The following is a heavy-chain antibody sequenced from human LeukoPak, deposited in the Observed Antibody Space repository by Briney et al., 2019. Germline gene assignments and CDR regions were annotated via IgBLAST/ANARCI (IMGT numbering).Heavy chain of an antibody. CDR3: ARHSSIAARFYYYYYYMDV. J-gene: IGHJ6*03. D-gene: IGHD6-6*01. V-gene: IGHV4-34*01. CDR1: GGSFSGYY. CDR2: INHSGST. Sequence: SETLSLTCAVYGGSFSGYYWSWIRQPPGKGLGWIGEINHSGSTNYNPSLKSRVTISVDTSKNQFSLKLSSVTAADTAVYYCARHSSIAARFYYYYYYMDVWGKGTTVTVSS.